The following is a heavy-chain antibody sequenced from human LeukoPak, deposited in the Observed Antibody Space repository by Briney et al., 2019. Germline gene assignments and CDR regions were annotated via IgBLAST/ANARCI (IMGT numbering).Heavy chain of an antibody. V-gene: IGHV4-34*01. CDR3: ARDRWFGEYWYFDY. Sequence: PSETLSLTCAVYGGSFSGYYWSWIRQPPGKGLEWIGEINHSGSTNYNPSLKSRVTISVDTSKNQFSLKLSSVTAADTAVYYCARDRWFGEYWYFDYWGQGTLVTVSS. CDR2: INHSGST. D-gene: IGHD3-10*01. J-gene: IGHJ4*02. CDR1: GGSFSGYY.